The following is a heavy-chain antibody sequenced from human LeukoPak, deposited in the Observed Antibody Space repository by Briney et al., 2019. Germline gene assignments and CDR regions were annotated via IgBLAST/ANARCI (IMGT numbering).Heavy chain of an antibody. CDR3: ARTDSGSYLVIDY. Sequence: SETLSLTCTVSGGSISSYHWSWIRQPPGKGLQWIGYIYYSGSTNYNPSLKSRVTISVDTSKNQFSLKLSSVTAADTAVYYCARTDSGSYLVIDYWGQGTLVTVSS. CDR2: IYYSGST. J-gene: IGHJ4*02. D-gene: IGHD1-26*01. CDR1: GGSISSYH. V-gene: IGHV4-59*08.